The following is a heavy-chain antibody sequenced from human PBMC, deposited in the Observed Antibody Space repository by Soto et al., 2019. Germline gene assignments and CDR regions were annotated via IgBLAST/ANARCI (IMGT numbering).Heavy chain of an antibody. CDR1: GYTFTSYD. CDR3: ARGNTYYDFWSGYCDPPSYGMDV. V-gene: IGHV1-8*01. CDR2: MNPNSGNT. D-gene: IGHD3-3*01. J-gene: IGHJ6*02. Sequence: ASVKVSCKASGYTFTSYDINWVRQATGQGLEWMGWMNPNSGNTGYAQKFQGRVTMTRNTSISTAYMELSSLRSEDTAVYYCARGNTYYDFWSGYCDPPSYGMDVWGQGTTVTVS.